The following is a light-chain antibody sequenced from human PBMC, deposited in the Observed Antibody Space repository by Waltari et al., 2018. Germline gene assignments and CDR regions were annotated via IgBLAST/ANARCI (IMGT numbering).Light chain of an antibody. Sequence: EIVLTQSPGTLSLSPGERATLSCRASQSVSSSYLAWYQQKPGQAPRLLIYGASSRATGSPDRFSGSGSGTDFTLTISRLEPEDLAVYYCQQYGSSPQVTFGGGTKVEIK. J-gene: IGKJ4*01. CDR3: QQYGSSPQVT. CDR2: GAS. V-gene: IGKV3-20*01. CDR1: QSVSSSY.